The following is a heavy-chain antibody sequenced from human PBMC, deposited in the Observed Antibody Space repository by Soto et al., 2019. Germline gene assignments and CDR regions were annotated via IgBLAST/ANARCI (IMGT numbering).Heavy chain of an antibody. V-gene: IGHV1-69*12. CDR3: ARGEDQGWLQFDY. J-gene: IGHJ4*02. CDR1: VGSFSSYA. CDR2: IIPIFGTA. D-gene: IGHD5-18*01. Sequence: QVQLVQSGAEVKKPGSSVKVSCKASVGSFSSYAISWVRQAPGQGLEWMGGIIPIFGTANYAQKFQGRVTITADESTSTAYMELRSLRSEDTAVYYSARGEDQGWLQFDYWGQGTRVNVSS.